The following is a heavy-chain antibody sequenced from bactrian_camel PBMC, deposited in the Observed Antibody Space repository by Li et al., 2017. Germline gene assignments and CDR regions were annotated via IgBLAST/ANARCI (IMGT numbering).Heavy chain of an antibody. V-gene: IGHV3S10*01. CDR1: YTRRPNY. D-gene: IGHD6*01. CDR2: FHSQGRT. Sequence: VQLVESGGGSVQAGGSLRLSCSYTRRPNYVTWFRQAPGQGREGIAGFHSQGRTRHTDAVKGRFTVSKDNTKNTVYLQMNSLKPDDTGMYYSAARVCYYGTSIVFSSSTYTYWGQGTQVTVS. CDR3: AARVCYYGTSIVFSSSTYTY. J-gene: IGHJ4*01.